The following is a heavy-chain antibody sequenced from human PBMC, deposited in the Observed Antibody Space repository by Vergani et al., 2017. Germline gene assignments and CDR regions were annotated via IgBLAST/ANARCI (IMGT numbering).Heavy chain of an antibody. J-gene: IGHJ4*02. CDR1: GFTFSSYA. V-gene: IGHV3-30-3*01. CDR3: ARDAGYCSGGSCSDVDY. D-gene: IGHD2-15*01. CDR2: ISYDGSNK. Sequence: VQLVESGGGLVKPGGSLRLSCAASGFTFSSYAMHWVRQAPGKGLEWVAVISYDGSNKYYADSVKGRFTISRDNSKNTLYMQMNSLRAEETAVYYCARDAGYCSGGSCSDVDYWGQGTLVTVSS.